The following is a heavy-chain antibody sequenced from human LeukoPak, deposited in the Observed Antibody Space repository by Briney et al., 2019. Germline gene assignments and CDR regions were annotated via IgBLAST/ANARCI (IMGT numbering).Heavy chain of an antibody. D-gene: IGHD3-22*01. CDR1: GYTFTSYD. CDR2: MNPNSGNT. CDR3: ARGQYYYDSSGNSHIDY. J-gene: IGHJ4*02. Sequence: ASVKVSCKASGYTFTSYDINWVRQATGQGLEWMGWMNPNSGNTGYAQKFQGRVTMTRNTSISTAYMELSSLRSEDTAVYYCARGQYYYDSSGNSHIDYWGQGTLVTVSS. V-gene: IGHV1-8*01.